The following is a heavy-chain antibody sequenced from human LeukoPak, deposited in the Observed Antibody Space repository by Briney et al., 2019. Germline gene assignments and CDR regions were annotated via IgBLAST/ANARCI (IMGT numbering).Heavy chain of an antibody. Sequence: GESLKISCKGSGYSITNYWIGWVRQMPGKGLEWMGIIYPGDSETKYNPSFQGQVTISADKSISTAYLQWSSLKASDTAMYYCAPLGGATIYFDPWGQGTLVTVSS. CDR1: GYSITNYW. D-gene: IGHD1-26*01. J-gene: IGHJ5*02. CDR2: IYPGDSET. CDR3: APLGGATIYFDP. V-gene: IGHV5-51*01.